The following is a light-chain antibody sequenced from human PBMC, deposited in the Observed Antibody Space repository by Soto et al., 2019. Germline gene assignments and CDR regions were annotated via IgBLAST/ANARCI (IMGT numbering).Light chain of an antibody. Sequence: QSVLTQPPSVSGTPGQRVTISGSGGISNIGNNYVHWFQQLPGTAPKVLSNRNNQRPSGVPDRFSGSKSGTSASLAISGLRSEDEAEYYCAAWDDTVRSYVFGTGTKVTVL. CDR2: RNN. CDR1: ISNIGNNY. V-gene: IGLV1-47*01. CDR3: AAWDDTVRSYV. J-gene: IGLJ1*01.